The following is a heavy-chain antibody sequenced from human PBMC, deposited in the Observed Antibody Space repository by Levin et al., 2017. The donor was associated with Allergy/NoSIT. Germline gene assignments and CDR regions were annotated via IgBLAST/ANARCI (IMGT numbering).Heavy chain of an antibody. V-gene: IGHV3-30*03. D-gene: IGHD3-16*01. Sequence: AGGSLRLSCAASGFTFSSYGMHWVRQAPGKGLEWVAVISYDESDKYYADSVKGRFTISRDNSKNTLYLQMNSLRAEDTAVYYCARDTVSGWFTFNYGMDVWGQGTTVTVSS. CDR3: ARDTVSGWFTFNYGMDV. CDR1: GFTFSSYG. J-gene: IGHJ6*02. CDR2: ISYDESDK.